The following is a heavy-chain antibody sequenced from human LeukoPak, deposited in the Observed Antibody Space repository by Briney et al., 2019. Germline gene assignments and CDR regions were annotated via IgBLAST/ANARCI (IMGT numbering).Heavy chain of an antibody. J-gene: IGHJ4*02. CDR1: GFDFGNYA. CDR2: INWSSKMV. D-gene: IGHD5-24*01. V-gene: IGHV3-9*01. Sequence: GGSLRLSCAASGFDFGNYAMHWVRQAPGKGLQWVSGINWSSKMVAYAASVKGRFTISRDNAKNSLYLQMNSLTSEDTAFYFCAKGSLEMATVDFEFWGQGTLVTVSS. CDR3: AKGSLEMATVDFEF.